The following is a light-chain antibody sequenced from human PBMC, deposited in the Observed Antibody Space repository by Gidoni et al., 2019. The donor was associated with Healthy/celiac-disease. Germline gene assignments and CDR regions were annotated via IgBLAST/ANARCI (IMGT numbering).Light chain of an antibody. J-gene: IGLJ1*01. CDR3: CSYAGSVTYV. CDR1: ITDVGGYNL. Sequence: QSALTQPASVSGSPGQSITISCTGTITDVGGYNLVSWYQPHPGKAPKLMIYEVNKRPSYISNRFSGSKSGNTASLTISGLQAEDEADYYCCSYAGSVTYVFGTGTKVTVL. V-gene: IGLV2-23*02. CDR2: EVN.